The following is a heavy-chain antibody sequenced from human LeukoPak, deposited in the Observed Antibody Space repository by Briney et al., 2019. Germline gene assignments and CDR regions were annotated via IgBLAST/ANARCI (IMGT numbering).Heavy chain of an antibody. CDR2: ISASGGGK. J-gene: IGHJ4*02. CDR3: AKDNADYPIYYFDS. CDR1: GFTLSTYA. Sequence: GGSLTLSCTPSGFTLSTYAMNWVRQAPGGGLEWVSGISASGGGKCYADSVKGRFTISRDKSKSTVYLQMNSLRAEDAAVYYCAKDNADYPIYYFDSWGQGTLVTVSS. D-gene: IGHD3-16*01. V-gene: IGHV3-23*01.